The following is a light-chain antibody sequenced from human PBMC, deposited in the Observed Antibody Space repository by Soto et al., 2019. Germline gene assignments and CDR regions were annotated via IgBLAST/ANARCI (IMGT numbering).Light chain of an antibody. J-gene: IGKJ2*03. V-gene: IGKV1-33*01. CDR3: QQYESLPPFS. CDR1: QDISKY. CDR2: DVS. Sequence: DIQMTQSPSSLSASVGDRVTITCQASQDISKYLNWYQHKPGKAPKLLIYDVSNLETGVPSRFSGRGYGTDFTFTIVNLQPEDIATYYCQQYESLPPFSFGQGTKLEIK.